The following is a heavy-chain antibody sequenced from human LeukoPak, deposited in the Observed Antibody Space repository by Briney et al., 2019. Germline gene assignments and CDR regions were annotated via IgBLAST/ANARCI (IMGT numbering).Heavy chain of an antibody. CDR2: ISTSGSAM. CDR1: GFTFSRYT. CDR3: ASSGSYRSDY. J-gene: IGHJ4*02. D-gene: IGHD1-26*01. Sequence: GGSLRLSCAASGFTFSRYTMNWVRQAPGKGLEWVSHISTSGSAMYYADSVKGRFAISRDNAKDSLYLQMNSLRDEDTAVYYCASSGSYRSDYWGQGTLVTVSS. V-gene: IGHV3-48*02.